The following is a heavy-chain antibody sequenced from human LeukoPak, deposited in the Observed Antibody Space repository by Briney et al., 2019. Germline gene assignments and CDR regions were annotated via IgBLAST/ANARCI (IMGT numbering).Heavy chain of an antibody. V-gene: IGHV4-34*01. D-gene: IGHD3-10*01. CDR1: GGSFSGYY. CDR2: INHSGST. CDR3: ARTSMVRGVRDPYWYFDL. J-gene: IGHJ2*01. Sequence: SETLSLTCAVYGGSFSGYYWSWIRQPPGKGLEWIGEINHSGSTNYNPSLKSRVTISVDTSKNQFSLKLSSVTAADTAVYYCARTSMVRGVRDPYWYFDLWGRGTLVTVSS.